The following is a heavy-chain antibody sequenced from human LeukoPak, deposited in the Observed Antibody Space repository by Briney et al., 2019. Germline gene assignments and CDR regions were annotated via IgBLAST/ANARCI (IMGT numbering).Heavy chain of an antibody. V-gene: IGHV3-23*01. CDR1: GFTSSSYA. Sequence: HPGGSLRLSCAASGFTSSSYAMSWVRQAPGKGLEWVSAISGSGGSTYYADSVKGRFTISRDNSKNTLYLQMNSLGAEDTAVYYCAKPPGRWELLETSDYWGQGTLVTVSS. J-gene: IGHJ4*02. D-gene: IGHD1-26*01. CDR2: ISGSGGST. CDR3: AKPPGRWELLETSDY.